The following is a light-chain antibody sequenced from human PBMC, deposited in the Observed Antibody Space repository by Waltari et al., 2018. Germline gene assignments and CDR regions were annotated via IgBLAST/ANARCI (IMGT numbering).Light chain of an antibody. CDR3: CSYVGLGTYV. V-gene: IGLV2-23*02. J-gene: IGLJ1*01. CDR2: EVT. Sequence: QSGLAQPASASGSPGQSITITCTGTSSDVGNYNLVSWYQQRPGKAPRLLSYEVTKRSPRTCGRFSASKSGNTASPSISGLQAQEDDADYYCCSYVGLGTYVFGTGTKVTV. CDR1: SSDVGNYNL.